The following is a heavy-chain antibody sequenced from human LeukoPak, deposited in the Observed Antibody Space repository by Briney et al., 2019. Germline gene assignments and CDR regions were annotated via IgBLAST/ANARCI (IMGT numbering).Heavy chain of an antibody. CDR2: IDPNSGGT. V-gene: IGHV1-2*02. Sequence: ASVEVSCKASGYTFTGYYMHWVRQAPGQGLEWMGWIDPNSGGTNYAQKFQGRVTMTRDTSISTAYMELSRLRSDDTAVYYCARDLVLSYYDILTGQLDYWGQGTLVTVSS. CDR3: ARDLVLSYYDILTGQLDY. CDR1: GYTFTGYY. J-gene: IGHJ4*02. D-gene: IGHD3-9*01.